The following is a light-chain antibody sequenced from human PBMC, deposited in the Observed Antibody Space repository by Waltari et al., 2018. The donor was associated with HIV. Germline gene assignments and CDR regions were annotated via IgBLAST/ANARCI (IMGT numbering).Light chain of an antibody. Sequence: DIQLTQSPSFLSASVGDRVTITCRASQDINNYLAWYQQKPGKPPKLLIYAASTLQSGVPSRFSGGGSGTHFTLTISSLQPEDFATYYCQQLKAYPLTFGGGTKVEIK. CDR3: QQLKAYPLT. CDR1: QDINNY. V-gene: IGKV1-9*01. J-gene: IGKJ4*01. CDR2: AAS.